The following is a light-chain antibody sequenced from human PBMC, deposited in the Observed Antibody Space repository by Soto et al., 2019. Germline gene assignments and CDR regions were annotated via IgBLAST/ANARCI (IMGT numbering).Light chain of an antibody. CDR3: SSYTSSRNVV. V-gene: IGLV2-14*01. Sequence: QSALTQPASVSGSPGQSITISCTGTSSDVGGYNYVSWYQQHPGKAPKLMIYDVSNRPSGVSNRFSGSKSGNTASLTISGLQAEDEADYYCSSYTSSRNVVFGGETKVTVL. J-gene: IGLJ2*01. CDR2: DVS. CDR1: SSDVGGYNY.